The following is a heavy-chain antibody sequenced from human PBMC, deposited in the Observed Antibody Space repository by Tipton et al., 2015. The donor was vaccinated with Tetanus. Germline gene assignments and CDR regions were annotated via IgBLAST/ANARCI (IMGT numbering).Heavy chain of an antibody. CDR3: AREYFRYSYHGWDA. J-gene: IGHJ6*02. D-gene: IGHD3-9*01. CDR1: GDSISSTDHY. Sequence: TLSLTCTVSGDSISSTDHYWAWIRQRPGKGLEWIGSIFYAGNANYNPSLKSRVSMSIDTSKRQFSLRLTSVSASDSAIYYCAREYFRYSYHGWDAWGQGTTVTVS. CDR2: IFYAGNA. V-gene: IGHV4-39*02.